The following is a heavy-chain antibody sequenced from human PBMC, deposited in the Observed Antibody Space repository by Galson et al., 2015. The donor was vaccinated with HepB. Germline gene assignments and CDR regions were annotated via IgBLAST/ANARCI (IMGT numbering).Heavy chain of an antibody. V-gene: IGHV1-18*04. CDR2: INAHNGDT. D-gene: IGHD2-2*01. Sequence: SVKVSCKASGYTFTNYGMTWVRQAPGQRLEWMGWINAHNGDTSYAQKVQGRVTMTTDTSTSTGYMELRSLRSDDTALYYCARDPLDCSSTSCYGNYYHYGLDVWGQGTTVTVSS. CDR3: ARDPLDCSSTSCYGNYYHYGLDV. CDR1: GYTFTNYG. J-gene: IGHJ6*02.